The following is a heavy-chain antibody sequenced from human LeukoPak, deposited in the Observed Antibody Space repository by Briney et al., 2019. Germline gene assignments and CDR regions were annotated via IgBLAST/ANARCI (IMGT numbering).Heavy chain of an antibody. V-gene: IGHV3-7*01. CDR2: IKQDGTEK. Sequence: GGSLRLSCAASGFPFTTYWMGWVRQAPGKGLEWVANIKQDGTEKYYVDSVKGRFTISRDNAKNSLYLQMNSLRAEDTAVYYCAELGITMIGGVWGKGTTVTISS. D-gene: IGHD3-10*02. J-gene: IGHJ6*04. CDR1: GFPFTTYW. CDR3: AELGITMIGGV.